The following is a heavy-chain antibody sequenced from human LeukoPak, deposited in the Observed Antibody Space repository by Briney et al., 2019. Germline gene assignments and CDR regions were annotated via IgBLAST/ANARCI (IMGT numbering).Heavy chain of an antibody. D-gene: IGHD7-27*01. V-gene: IGHV4-39*07. CDR2: IYYSGST. Sequence: KPSETLSLTCTVSGGSISSSSYYWGWIRQPPGKGLEWIGSIYYSGSTYFNPSLKSRVTISVDTSKNQFSLKLSSVTAADTAVYYCAIHHRELGKINWFDPWGQGTLVTVSS. CDR1: GGSISSSSYY. CDR3: AIHHRELGKINWFDP. J-gene: IGHJ5*02.